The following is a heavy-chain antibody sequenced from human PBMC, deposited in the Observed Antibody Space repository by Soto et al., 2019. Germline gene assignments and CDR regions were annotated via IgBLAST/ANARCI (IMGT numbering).Heavy chain of an antibody. V-gene: IGHV1-69*13. CDR1: GGTFSSYA. Sequence: ASVKVSCKASGGTFSSYAISWVRQAPGQGLEWMGGIIPIFGTANYAQKFQGRVTITADESTSTAYMELSSLRSEDTAVYYCARVYYYDTSAKGPFAFDIWGQGTMVTVSS. D-gene: IGHD3-22*01. CDR2: IIPIFGTA. J-gene: IGHJ3*02. CDR3: ARVYYYDTSAKGPFAFDI.